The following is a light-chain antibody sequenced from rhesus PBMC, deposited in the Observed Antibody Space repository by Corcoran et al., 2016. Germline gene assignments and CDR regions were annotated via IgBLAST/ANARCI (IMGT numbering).Light chain of an antibody. J-gene: IGKJ3*01. CDR2: KTS. CDR1: QSITTW. V-gene: IGKV1-22*01. Sequence: DIQMTQSPSSLSASVGDTVTITCRASQSITTWSDWYQQKPGKAHTLLIYKTSRLKTGVPSMFSGSGAVTDFTLTISRLQPEDFGTYYCLQYSSKPFTVGPGTKLDIK. CDR3: LQYSSKPFT.